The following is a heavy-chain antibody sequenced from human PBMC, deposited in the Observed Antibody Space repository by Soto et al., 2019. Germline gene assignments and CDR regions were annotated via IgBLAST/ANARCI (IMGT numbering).Heavy chain of an antibody. CDR3: ARGKRRITMVRGAQIGGHYYMDV. J-gene: IGHJ6*03. D-gene: IGHD3-10*01. V-gene: IGHV4-34*01. Sequence: QVQLQQWGAGLLKPSETLSLTCAVYGGSFSGYYWSWIRQPPGKGLEWIGEINHSGSTNYNPSLTSRVTISVDTSKNQFSLKLSSVTAADTAVYYCARGKRRITMVRGAQIGGHYYMDVWGKGTTVTVSS. CDR2: INHSGST. CDR1: GGSFSGYY.